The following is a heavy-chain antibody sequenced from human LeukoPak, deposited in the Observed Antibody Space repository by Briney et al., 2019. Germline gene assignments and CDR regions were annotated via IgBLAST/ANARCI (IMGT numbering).Heavy chain of an antibody. V-gene: IGHV3-7*01. J-gene: IGHJ4*02. CDR1: GFTFRSYW. Sequence: GGSLRLSCEGSGFTFRSYWVNWVRQAPGKGLEWVALIKEDGSEIYHMDSVKGRFTISRDDAKNSLFLQMNSLRAEDTGVYYCATKRGNHWGQGTLVTVSS. D-gene: IGHD3-16*01. CDR2: IKEDGSEI. CDR3: ATKRGNH.